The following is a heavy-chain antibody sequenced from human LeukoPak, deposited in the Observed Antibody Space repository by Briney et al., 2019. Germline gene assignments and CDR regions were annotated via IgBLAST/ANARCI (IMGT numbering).Heavy chain of an antibody. CDR3: AKDLGRSSGWYDPPNGMDX. J-gene: IGHJ6*01. Sequence: GGSLRLSCAASGFTFSSYGMHWVRQAPGKGLEWVAVISYDGSNKYYADSVKGRFTISRDNSKNTLYLQMNSLRAEDTAVYYCAKDLGRSSGWYDPPNGMDXXXXXXTXTVSS. V-gene: IGHV3-30*18. CDR1: GFTFSSYG. D-gene: IGHD6-19*01. CDR2: ISYDGSNK.